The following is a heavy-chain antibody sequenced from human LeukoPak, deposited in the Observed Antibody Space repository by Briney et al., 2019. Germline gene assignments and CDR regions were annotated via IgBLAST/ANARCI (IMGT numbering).Heavy chain of an antibody. J-gene: IGHJ3*02. V-gene: IGHV1-18*01. CDR1: GYTFTSYG. CDR3: ARARYCRGTSCYGPEDDAFDI. D-gene: IGHD2-2*01. CDR2: ISASKGNT. Sequence: ASVKVSCKASGYTFTSYGITWVRQAPGQGLEWMGWISASKGNTNYAQKFQGRVTMTTDTSTRTAYMELRNLRFDDTAEYYCARARYCRGTSCYGPEDDAFDIWGQGTKVTVSS.